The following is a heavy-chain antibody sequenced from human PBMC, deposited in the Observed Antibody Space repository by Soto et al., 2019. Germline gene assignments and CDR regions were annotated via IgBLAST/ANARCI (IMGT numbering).Heavy chain of an antibody. J-gene: IGHJ4*02. CDR1: GGTFSSYA. Sequence: QVQLVQSGAEVKKPGSSVKVSCKASGGTFSSYAISWVGQAPGQGLEWMGGIIPIFGTANYAQKFQGRVRLNADESTSTAYMELGNLRSEDTGVYYCARGKLEYSSFTRGFDYWGQGSLVTVSS. CDR2: IIPIFGTA. CDR3: ARGKLEYSSFTRGFDY. D-gene: IGHD6-6*01. V-gene: IGHV1-69*01.